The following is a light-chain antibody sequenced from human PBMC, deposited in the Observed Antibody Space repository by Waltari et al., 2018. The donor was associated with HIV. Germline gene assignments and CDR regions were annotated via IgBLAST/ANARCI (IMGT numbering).Light chain of an antibody. V-gene: IGLV2-23*02. CDR2: DVR. CDR3: CSAAGGSTFV. Sequence: QSALTQPASVSGSPGQSTTISCTGTSSDVGAYNYVSWYQQQPGRAPKLLIYDVRQRPSGVSARCSGAKSGNAASLTISGLQAEDEGEDHCCSAAGGSTFVFGTGTRVTVL. J-gene: IGLJ1*01. CDR1: SSDVGAYNY.